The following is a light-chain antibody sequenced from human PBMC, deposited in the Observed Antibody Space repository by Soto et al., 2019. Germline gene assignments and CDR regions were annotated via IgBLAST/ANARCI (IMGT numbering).Light chain of an antibody. CDR1: SNDVGGYDY. V-gene: IGLV2-11*01. Sequence: QSVLTQPRSVSGFPGRSVAISCTGNSNDVGGYDYVSWFQQHPGKAPKLMIYDVSKRPSGVPDRFSGSKSGNTASLTISGLQAEDEADYYCCSYAGSPYVFGTGTKVTVL. J-gene: IGLJ1*01. CDR3: CSYAGSPYV. CDR2: DVS.